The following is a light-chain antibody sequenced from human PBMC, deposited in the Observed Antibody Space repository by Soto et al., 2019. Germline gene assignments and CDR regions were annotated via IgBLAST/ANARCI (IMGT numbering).Light chain of an antibody. V-gene: IGLV2-14*01. CDR3: ISYTSSSTLGVL. J-gene: IGLJ2*01. CDR2: EVS. CDR1: SSDVGGYNY. Sequence: QSALTQPASVSGSPGQSITISCTGTSSDVGGYNYVSWYQQHPGKAPKLMIYEVSYRPSGVSNRFSGSKSGNTASLTIFGRQADDVAEYYCISYTSSSTLGVLFGGGTRHTVL.